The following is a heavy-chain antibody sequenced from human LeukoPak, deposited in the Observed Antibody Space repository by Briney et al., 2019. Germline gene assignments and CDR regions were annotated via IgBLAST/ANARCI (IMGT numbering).Heavy chain of an antibody. CDR1: GFIFSTYS. Sequence: GGSLRLSCVASGFIFSTYSMNCVRQAPGKGPEWVSCISSDKTYIHYADSVKGRFTISRDNAKNSLYLQMNSLRAEDTAVYYCARAPGTIYSNYANPDYWGQGTLVTVSS. CDR2: ISSDKTYI. J-gene: IGHJ4*02. CDR3: ARAPGTIYSNYANPDY. V-gene: IGHV3-21*01. D-gene: IGHD4-11*01.